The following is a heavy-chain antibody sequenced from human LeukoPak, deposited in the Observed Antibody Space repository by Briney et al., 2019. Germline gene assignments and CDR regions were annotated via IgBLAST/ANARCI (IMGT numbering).Heavy chain of an antibody. CDR3: AREGYCSGGSCDNWFDP. J-gene: IGHJ5*02. Sequence: PSETLSLTCAVSGGSISSGGYSWSWIRQPPGKGLEWIGYIYHSGSTYYNPSLKSRVTISVDRSKNQFSLNLSSVTAADTAVYYCAREGYCSGGSCDNWFDPRGQGTLVTVSS. CDR1: GGSISSGGYS. V-gene: IGHV4-30-2*01. D-gene: IGHD2-15*01. CDR2: IYHSGST.